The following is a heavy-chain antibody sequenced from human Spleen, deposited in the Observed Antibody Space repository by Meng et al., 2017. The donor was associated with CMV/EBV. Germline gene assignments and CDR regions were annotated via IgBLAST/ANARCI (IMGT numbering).Heavy chain of an antibody. Sequence: QVQLQESGPGLVKPSGTLSLTCAVSGGSISISSWWSWVRQPPGKGLEWIGEIYHSGGTNYNPSLRGRVTISLDKSKNQFSPTLRSVTAADTAVYYCARDPYATGWAGWGQGTLVTASS. D-gene: IGHD6-19*01. CDR2: IYHSGGT. CDR3: ARDPYATGWAG. V-gene: IGHV4-4*02. J-gene: IGHJ4*02. CDR1: GGSISISSW.